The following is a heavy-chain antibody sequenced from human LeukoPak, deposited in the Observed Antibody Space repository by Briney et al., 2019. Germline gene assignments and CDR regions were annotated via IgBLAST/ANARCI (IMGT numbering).Heavy chain of an antibody. Sequence: ASVKVSCKASGYTFTSYGISWVRQAPGQGLEWMGWISVYNGNTNYAQKLQGRVTMTTDTSTSTAYMELRSLRSDDTAVYYCARVGIYTVATIGYFDYWGQGTLVTVSS. CDR3: ARVGIYTVATIGYFDY. V-gene: IGHV1-18*01. J-gene: IGHJ4*02. CDR1: GYTFTSYG. D-gene: IGHD5-12*01. CDR2: ISVYNGNT.